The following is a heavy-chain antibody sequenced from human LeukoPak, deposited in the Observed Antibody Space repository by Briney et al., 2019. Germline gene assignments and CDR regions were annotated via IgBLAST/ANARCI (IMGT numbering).Heavy chain of an antibody. Sequence: GGSLRLSCAASGFTFSSYSMNWVRQAPGKGLEWVSSISSSSSYIYYADSVKGRFTISRDNAKNSLYLQMNSLRAEDTAVYYCARGHLTTVPTPIDYWGQGTLVTVSS. V-gene: IGHV3-21*01. D-gene: IGHD4-17*01. CDR2: ISSSSSYI. CDR1: GFTFSSYS. J-gene: IGHJ4*02. CDR3: ARGHLTTVPTPIDY.